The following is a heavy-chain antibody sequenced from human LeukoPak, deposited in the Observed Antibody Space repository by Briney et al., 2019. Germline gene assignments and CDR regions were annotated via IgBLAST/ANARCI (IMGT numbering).Heavy chain of an antibody. CDR3: AREGGSGWYHGYYFDY. CDR1: GYTFTSYG. J-gene: IGHJ4*02. CDR2: ISAYNGNT. V-gene: IGHV1-18*01. Sequence: ASVEVSCKASGYTFTSYGISWVRQTPGQGLEWMGWISAYNGNTNYAQKLQGRVTMTTDTSTSTAYMELRSLRSDDTAVYYCAREGGSGWYHGYYFDYWGQGTLVTVSS. D-gene: IGHD6-19*01.